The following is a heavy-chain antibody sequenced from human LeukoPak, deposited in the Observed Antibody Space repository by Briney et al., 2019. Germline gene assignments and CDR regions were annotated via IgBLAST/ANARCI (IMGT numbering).Heavy chain of an antibody. CDR2: IRSKAYGGTT. CDR1: GFTFCDYA. CDR3: TRDLDYSGYDLLTTDY. V-gene: IGHV3-49*03. J-gene: IGHJ4*02. D-gene: IGHD5-12*01. Sequence: GGSLRLSCTASGFTFCDYAMSWFRQAPGKGLEGVGFIRSKAYGGTTEYAASVKGRFTISRDDSKSIAYLQMNSLKTEDTTVYYCTRDLDYSGYDLLTTDYWGQGTLVTVSS.